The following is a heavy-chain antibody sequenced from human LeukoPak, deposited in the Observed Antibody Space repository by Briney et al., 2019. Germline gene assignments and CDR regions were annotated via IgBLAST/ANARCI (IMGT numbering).Heavy chain of an antibody. Sequence: SETLSLTCTVSGGSISSYYWSWIRQPPGKGLEWIGYIYYSGSTNYNPSLKSRVTISVDTSKNQFSLKLSSVTAADTAVYHCARIAAAGTLDVWGQGTTVTVSS. CDR3: ARIAAAGTLDV. CDR2: IYYSGST. V-gene: IGHV4-59*01. D-gene: IGHD6-13*01. J-gene: IGHJ6*02. CDR1: GGSISSYY.